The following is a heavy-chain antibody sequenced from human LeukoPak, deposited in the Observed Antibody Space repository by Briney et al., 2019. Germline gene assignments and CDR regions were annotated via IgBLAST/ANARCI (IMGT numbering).Heavy chain of an antibody. V-gene: IGHV4-59*01. Sequence: SETLSLTCAVSGGSISPYYWMWIRQPPGKGLEWLGYISYSGSTSFNPSLKSRLAISLDTSTNQVSLKLSSVTAADTAVYYCARAGSYRLTATLWGQGTLVTVSS. D-gene: IGHD2-21*02. J-gene: IGHJ4*02. CDR2: ISYSGST. CDR3: ARAGSYRLTATL. CDR1: GGSISPYY.